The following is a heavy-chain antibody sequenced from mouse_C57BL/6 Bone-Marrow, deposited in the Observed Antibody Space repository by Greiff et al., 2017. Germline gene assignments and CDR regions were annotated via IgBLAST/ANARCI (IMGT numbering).Heavy chain of an antibody. J-gene: IGHJ4*01. CDR2: IDPSGSYT. D-gene: IGHD1-1*01. Sequence: QVQLQQPGAELVMPGASVKLSCKASGYTFTSYWMHWVKQRPGQGLEWIGEIDPSGSYTNYNQKFKGKSTLTVDKSSSTAYMQLSSLTSEDSAVYDGARDTTVGGLYYAMDYWGQGTSVTVSS. CDR3: ARDTTVGGLYYAMDY. CDR1: GYTFTSYW. V-gene: IGHV1-69*01.